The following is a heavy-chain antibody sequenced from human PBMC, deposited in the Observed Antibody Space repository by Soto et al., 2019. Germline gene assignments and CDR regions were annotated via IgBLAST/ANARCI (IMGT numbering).Heavy chain of an antibody. J-gene: IGHJ6*02. Sequence: EVRLLESGGGLVQPGGSLRLSCEASGFTFGNYAMTWVRQGPGRGLEWVSALSGSSLNTYYAVSVKGRFTISRDNSKNTMYLEMNSLRVDDTAVYYCTTQFFLSSRKPPEDVWGQGTPVAVSS. CDR1: GFTFGNYA. CDR3: TTQFFLSSRKPPEDV. V-gene: IGHV3-23*01. CDR2: LSGSSLNT.